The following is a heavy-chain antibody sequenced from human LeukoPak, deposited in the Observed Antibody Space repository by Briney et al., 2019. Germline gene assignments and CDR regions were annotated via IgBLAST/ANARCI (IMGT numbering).Heavy chain of an antibody. CDR3: ARVIAARLQYYYYYMDV. CDR1: GGSISRYY. J-gene: IGHJ6*03. Sequence: PSETLSLTCTVSGGSISRYYWSWIRQPAGKGLDGIGRIYTCGSTNHNPSLKSRVTISVDKSKNQFSLKLSSVTAADTAVYYCARVIAARLQYYYYYMDVWGRGTTVTVSS. V-gene: IGHV4-4*07. D-gene: IGHD6-6*01. CDR2: IYTCGST.